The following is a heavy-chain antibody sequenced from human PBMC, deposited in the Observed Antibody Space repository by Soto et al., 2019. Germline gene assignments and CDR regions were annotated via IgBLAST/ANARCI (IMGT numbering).Heavy chain of an antibody. CDR2: IWYDGSNK. D-gene: IGHD4-4*01. Sequence: QVQLVESGGGVVQPGRSLRLSCAASGFTFSSYGMHWVRQAPGKGLEWVAVIWYDGSNKYYADSVKGRFTISRDNSKNTLYLQMNSLRAEDTAVYYCARGTTVQHYYGMDVWGQGTTVTVSS. V-gene: IGHV3-33*01. J-gene: IGHJ6*02. CDR3: ARGTTVQHYYGMDV. CDR1: GFTFSSYG.